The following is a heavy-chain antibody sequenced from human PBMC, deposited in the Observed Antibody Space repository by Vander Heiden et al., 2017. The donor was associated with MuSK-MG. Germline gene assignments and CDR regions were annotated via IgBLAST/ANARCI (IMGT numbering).Heavy chain of an antibody. CDR2: SSAYNGDT. V-gene: IGHV1-18*01. CDR3: ARDPLGGFWSGYYTYYYYYMDV. CDR1: GYTFTSYG. D-gene: IGHD3-3*01. Sequence: QVQLVQSGAEVKKPGASVKVSCKASGYTFTSYGISWVRQAPGQGLEWMGWSSAYNGDTNYAQKLQGRVTMTTDTSTSTAYMELRSLRSDDTAVYYCARDPLGGFWSGYYTYYYYYMDVWGKGTTVTVSS. J-gene: IGHJ6*03.